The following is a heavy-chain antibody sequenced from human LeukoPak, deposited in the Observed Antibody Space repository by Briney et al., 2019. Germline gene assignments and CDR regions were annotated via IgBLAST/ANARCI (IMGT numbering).Heavy chain of an antibody. CDR3: ARDRYCSSTSCPRGGLDY. Sequence: ASVKVSCKASGYTFTGYYMHWVRQAPGQGLEWMGWINPNSGGTNYAQKFQGRVTMTRDPSISTAYMELSRLRSDDTAVYYCARDRYCSSTSCPRGGLDYWGQGTLVTVSS. J-gene: IGHJ4*02. CDR2: INPNSGGT. V-gene: IGHV1-2*02. CDR1: GYTFTGYY. D-gene: IGHD2-2*01.